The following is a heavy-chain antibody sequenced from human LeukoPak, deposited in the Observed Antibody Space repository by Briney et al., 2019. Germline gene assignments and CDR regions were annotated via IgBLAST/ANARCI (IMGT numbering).Heavy chain of an antibody. J-gene: IGHJ5*02. V-gene: IGHV4-59*11. CDR2: IYYSGNT. CDR1: GGSISSHY. CDR3: AREGSVTTIFAVVNWFDP. D-gene: IGHD3-3*01. Sequence: SETLSLTCTVSGGSISSHYWSWIRQPPGKGLEWTGYIYYSGNTNYNPSLKSRVTISVDTSKNQFSLKLNSVTAADTAVYYCAREGSVTTIFAVVNWFDPWGQGTLVTVSS.